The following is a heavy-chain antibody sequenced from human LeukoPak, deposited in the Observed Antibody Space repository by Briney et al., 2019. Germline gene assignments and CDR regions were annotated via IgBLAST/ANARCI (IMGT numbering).Heavy chain of an antibody. CDR2: IYYSGST. D-gene: IGHD2-2*01. CDR1: GGSISGSSYY. CDR3: AREGSSSPGDY. J-gene: IGHJ4*02. V-gene: IGHV4-39*07. Sequence: SETLSLTCTVSGGSISGSSYYWGWIRQPPGKGLEWIGTIYYSGSTYYNPSLKSRVSISLDTSKNQFSLKLSSVTAADTAVYYCAREGSSSPGDYWGQGTLVTVSS.